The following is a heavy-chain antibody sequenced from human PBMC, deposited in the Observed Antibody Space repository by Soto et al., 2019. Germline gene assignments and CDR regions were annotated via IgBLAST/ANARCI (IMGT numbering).Heavy chain of an antibody. CDR1: GYTFTSYA. V-gene: IGHV1-18*01. D-gene: IGHD6-13*01. J-gene: IGHJ4*02. CDR2: ISAYNGNT. Sequence: QVQLVQSGAEVKKPGASVKVSCKTSGYTFTSYAISWVRQAPAQGLEWMGWISAYNGNTHYAQTLQGRVTMTTDTATSTAYMELRSLRSDDTAVYYCARDLAAAGPFDYWGQGTLVTVSS. CDR3: ARDLAAAGPFDY.